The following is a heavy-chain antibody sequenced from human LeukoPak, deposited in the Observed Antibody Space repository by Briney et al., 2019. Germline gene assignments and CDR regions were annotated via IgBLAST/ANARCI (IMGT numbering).Heavy chain of an antibody. CDR2: IYPGDSDT. CDR1: GYSFTSYW. V-gene: IGHV5-51*01. CDR3: ARPYYYGSGNYYLDY. J-gene: IGHJ4*02. Sequence: GESLKISCKGSGYSFTSYWIGWVRQMPGKGLEWMGIIYPGDSDTRYSPSFQGQVTISADKSISTAYLQWSSLKAADTAMYYCARPYYYGSGNYYLDYWGQGTLVTVSS. D-gene: IGHD3-10*01.